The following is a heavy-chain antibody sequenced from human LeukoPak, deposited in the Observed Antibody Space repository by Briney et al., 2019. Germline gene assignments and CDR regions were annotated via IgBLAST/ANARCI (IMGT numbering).Heavy chain of an antibody. D-gene: IGHD1-1*01. V-gene: IGHV3-30*18. J-gene: IGHJ4*02. CDR1: GFIFSSSG. CDR3: AKGQELDDGVFDS. CDR2: ISYDGSEK. Sequence: GGSLRLSCTVSGFIFSSSGIHWVRQAPGKGLVWVAGISYDGSEKYYAESVKGRFTISRDNSKTTVYLQMNSLEIEDTAVYYCAKGQELDDGVFDSWGQGTLVTVSS.